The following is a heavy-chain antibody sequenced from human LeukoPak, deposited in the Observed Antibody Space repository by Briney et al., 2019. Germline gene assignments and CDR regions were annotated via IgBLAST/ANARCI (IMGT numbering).Heavy chain of an antibody. J-gene: IGHJ6*03. CDR3: ARPRIAAAGNVYYMDV. CDR1: GSRFTSYW. V-gene: IGHV5-51*01. Sequence: GESLKISCKGSGSRFTSYWIGWVRPMPGKGMEWMGIIYPGDSDTRYSPSFQGQVNISDDKSISTAYLQWSSLKASDTAMYYCARPRIAAAGNVYYMDVWGKGTTVTVSS. D-gene: IGHD6-13*01. CDR2: IYPGDSDT.